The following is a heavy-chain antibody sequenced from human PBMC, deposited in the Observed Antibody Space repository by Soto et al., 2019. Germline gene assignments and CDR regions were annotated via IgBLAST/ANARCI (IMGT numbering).Heavy chain of an antibody. CDR2: IYYSGST. CDR3: ARDQNDFWSGYWYYFDY. CDR1: GGSISSYY. D-gene: IGHD3-3*01. J-gene: IGHJ4*02. V-gene: IGHV4-59*12. Sequence: SETLSLTCTVSGGSISSYYWSWIRQPPGKGLEWIGYIYYSGSTNYNPSLKSRVTISVDTSKNQFSLKLSSVTAADTAVYYCARDQNDFWSGYWYYFDYWGQGTLVTVSS.